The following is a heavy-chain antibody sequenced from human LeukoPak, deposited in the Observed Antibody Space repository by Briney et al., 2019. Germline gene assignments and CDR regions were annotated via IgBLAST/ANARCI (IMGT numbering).Heavy chain of an antibody. D-gene: IGHD3-10*01. Sequence: SVKVTCKAPGGTFDSYAISWMRQAPGQGLEWMGGIIPFFGTANYAQKFQGRVTITADESTSTAYMELNSLRSEDTAVYYCARDGSRSYYKGSQDYWGQGTLVTISS. V-gene: IGHV1-69*13. CDR1: GGTFDSYA. CDR3: ARDGSRSYYKGSQDY. CDR2: IIPFFGTA. J-gene: IGHJ4*02.